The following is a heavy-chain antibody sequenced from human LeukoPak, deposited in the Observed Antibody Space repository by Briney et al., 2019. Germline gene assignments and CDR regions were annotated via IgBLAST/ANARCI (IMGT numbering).Heavy chain of an antibody. CDR1: GYSFTGYY. D-gene: IGHD1-26*01. Sequence: GASVKVSCKASGYSFTGYYIHWVRQAPGQVLECMGRINPNSGATNYVQKFQGRVTMTRDTSVNTVYMELSGLTSDDTAVYYCARDRGTYLGYFQHWGQGTLVTVSS. V-gene: IGHV1-2*06. CDR3: ARDRGTYLGYFQH. CDR2: INPNSGAT. J-gene: IGHJ1*01.